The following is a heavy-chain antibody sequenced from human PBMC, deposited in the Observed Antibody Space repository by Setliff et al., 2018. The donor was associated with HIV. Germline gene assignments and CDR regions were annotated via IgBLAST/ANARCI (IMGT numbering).Heavy chain of an antibody. CDR2: IRNDGSNK. D-gene: IGHD6-19*01. CDR1: GVTFSNYY. V-gene: IGHV3-30*02. CDR3: AKDKIPSYASAWYVNYYFDF. J-gene: IGHJ4*02. Sequence: GGSLRLSCSASGVTFSNYYMHWVRQAQGKGLEWVAFIRNDGSNKYYAHSVVGRVTITRDNSKNTLFLHIHSLRPEGTADYYCAKDKIPSYASAWYVNYYFDFWGQGTLVTVSS.